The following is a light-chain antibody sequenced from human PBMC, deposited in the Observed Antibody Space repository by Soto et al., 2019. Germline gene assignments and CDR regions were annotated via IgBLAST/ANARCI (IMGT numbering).Light chain of an antibody. CDR3: SSYSFTTSLYV. CDR1: SSDVGAFNY. J-gene: IGLJ1*01. CDR2: EGH. Sequence: QSVLTQPPSASGSPGQSVTISCTGTSSDVGAFNYVSWYQQHPGKAPKVMISEGHRRPSGVPDRFSGSTSVNSASLTISGLQAEDEADYYCSSYSFTTSLYVFGTGTKVTVL. V-gene: IGLV2-8*01.